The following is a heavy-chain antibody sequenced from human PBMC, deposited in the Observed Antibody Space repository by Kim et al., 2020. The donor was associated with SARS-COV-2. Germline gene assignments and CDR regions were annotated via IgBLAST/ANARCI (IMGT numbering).Heavy chain of an antibody. CDR3: ARGRITIFGVVTEFDY. Sequence: SLNGRVTLSVDTSKSQFSLKLSSVTAADTAVYYCARGRITIFGVVTEFDYWGQGTLVTVSS. V-gene: IGHV4-31*02. J-gene: IGHJ4*02. D-gene: IGHD3-3*01.